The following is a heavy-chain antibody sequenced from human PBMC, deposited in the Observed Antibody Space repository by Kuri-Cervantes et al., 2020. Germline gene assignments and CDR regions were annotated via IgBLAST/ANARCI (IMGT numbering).Heavy chain of an antibody. CDR1: GFTFGDYA. CDR2: ISGSGGTT. CDR3: ARDSAALHLLTLDY. Sequence: GESLKISCTASGFTFGDYAMSWVRQAPGKGLEWVSGISGSGGTTYYADSVKGRFSISRDNSKNTLYLQMNSLRAEDTAIYYCARDSAALHLLTLDYWGQGTLVTVSS. V-gene: IGHV3-23*01. D-gene: IGHD6-13*01. J-gene: IGHJ4*02.